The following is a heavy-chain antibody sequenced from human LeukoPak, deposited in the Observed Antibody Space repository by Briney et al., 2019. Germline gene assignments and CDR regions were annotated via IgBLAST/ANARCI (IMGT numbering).Heavy chain of an antibody. CDR3: AKVADTSGYYYSDY. CDR1: GFTFANYA. J-gene: IGHJ4*02. CDR2: ISGTGGST. D-gene: IGHD3-22*01. Sequence: PGGSLRLSCVASGFTFANYAMSWVRQAPGKGLGWVSAISGTGGSTFYADSVKGRFTISRDNSKNTLYLQMNSLRAEDTAVYYCAKVADTSGYYYSDYGGQGTLVTVSS. V-gene: IGHV3-23*01.